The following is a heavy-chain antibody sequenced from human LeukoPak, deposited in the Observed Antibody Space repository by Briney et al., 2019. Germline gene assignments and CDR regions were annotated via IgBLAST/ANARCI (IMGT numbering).Heavy chain of an antibody. J-gene: IGHJ6*03. CDR3: AKSSGASPWTHDYYMDV. Sequence: GSLRLSCAASGFTFSFYAMNWVRQAPGKGLEWGSVISGSGGSTYYVDSVKGRFTISRDNSKNTLYLQMNSLRAEDTAVYYCAKSSGASPWTHDYYMDVWGKGTTVTVSS. CDR1: GFTFSFYA. CDR2: ISGSGGST. V-gene: IGHV3-23*01. D-gene: IGHD3/OR15-3a*01.